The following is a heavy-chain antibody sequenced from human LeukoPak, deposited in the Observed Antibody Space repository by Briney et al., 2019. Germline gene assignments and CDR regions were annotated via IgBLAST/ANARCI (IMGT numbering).Heavy chain of an antibody. CDR3: AGQGYSRAPPDY. D-gene: IGHD6-13*01. J-gene: IGHJ4*02. CDR2: IYYSGST. V-gene: IGHV4-59*01. Sequence: PETLSLTRTLSGGSTSSYYSRWVRPPPEKGLEWMGYIYYSGSTNANPSHKRRVTISVDTSKNQFSLKLSSVTAADTAVYYCAGQGYSRAPPDYWGQGTLVTVSS. CDR1: GGSTSSYY.